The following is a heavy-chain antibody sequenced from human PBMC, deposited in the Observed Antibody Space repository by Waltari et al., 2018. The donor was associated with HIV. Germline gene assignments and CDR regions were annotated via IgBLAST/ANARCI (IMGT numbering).Heavy chain of an antibody. CDR1: GYRFTSYD. CDR2: ISTYNGNT. CDR3: ARAGNSRDYGMSYYFDY. J-gene: IGHJ4*02. Sequence: QVHLVQSGPEVKKPGASVKVSCKASGYRFTSYDISWVRQAPAQGLEWMGWISTYNGNTNFAQRLQGRVTMTTDTSTSTAYMELRSLRSDDTAVYFCARAGNSRDYGMSYYFDYWGQGTLVTVSS. D-gene: IGHD4-17*01. V-gene: IGHV1-18*01.